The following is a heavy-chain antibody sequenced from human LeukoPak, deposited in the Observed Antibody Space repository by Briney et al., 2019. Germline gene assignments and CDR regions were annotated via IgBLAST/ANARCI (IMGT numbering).Heavy chain of an antibody. V-gene: IGHV1-69*04. D-gene: IGHD3-22*01. CDR1: GGTFSSYA. Sequence: GASVKVSCKASGGTFSSYAISWVRQAPGQGLEWMGRIIPILGIANYAQKFQGRVTITADKPTSTAYMELSSLRSEDTAVYYCATIPLPYYYDSSGVYYFDYWGQGTLVTVSS. J-gene: IGHJ4*02. CDR2: IIPILGIA. CDR3: ATIPLPYYYDSSGVYYFDY.